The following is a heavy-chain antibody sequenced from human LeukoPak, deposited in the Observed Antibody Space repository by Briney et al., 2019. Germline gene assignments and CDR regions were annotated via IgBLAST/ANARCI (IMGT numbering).Heavy chain of an antibody. V-gene: IGHV1-69*04. J-gene: IGHJ4*02. CDR1: GGTFSSYA. CDR2: IIPILGIA. D-gene: IGHD6-13*01. CDR3: ARDRYLAAAAYRGALDY. Sequence: APVKVSCKASGGTFSSYAISWVRQAPGQGLEWMGRIIPILGIANYAQKFQGRVTITADKSTSTAYMELSSLRSEDTAVFYCARDRYLAAAAYRGALDYWGREPWSPSPQ.